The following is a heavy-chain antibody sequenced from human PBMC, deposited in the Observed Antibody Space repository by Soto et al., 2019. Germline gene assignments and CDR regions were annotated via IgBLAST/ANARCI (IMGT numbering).Heavy chain of an antibody. CDR1: GFNFGNYA. D-gene: IGHD3-22*01. J-gene: IGHJ4*02. Sequence: GGSLRLSCTGSGFNFGNYALSWVRQAPGKGPEWVGFIRSEAYGGTTDYAASVKGRFIISRDDSKSIAYLEINSLQTDDTAVYYCTRYYYESSGYYVYWGQGTLVTVSS. V-gene: IGHV3-49*04. CDR3: TRYYYESSGYYVY. CDR2: IRSEAYGGTT.